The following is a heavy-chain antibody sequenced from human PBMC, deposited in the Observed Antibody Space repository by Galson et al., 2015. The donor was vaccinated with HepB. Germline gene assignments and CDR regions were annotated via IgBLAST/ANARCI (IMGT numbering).Heavy chain of an antibody. J-gene: IGHJ4*02. D-gene: IGHD6-19*01. CDR1: GDSIDSRGYY. CDR2: INYNGDT. V-gene: IGHV4-31*03. Sequence: QVQLQESGPGLVTPSQTLSLTCTVSGDSIDSRGYYWSWIRHHPERGLEWIGYINYNGDTYYNPSLKSRLDISRDTSKNQFSLSLKSVTAADTAVYYCARDLGFSGQLDFWGQGALVTVSS. CDR3: ARDLGFSGQLDF.